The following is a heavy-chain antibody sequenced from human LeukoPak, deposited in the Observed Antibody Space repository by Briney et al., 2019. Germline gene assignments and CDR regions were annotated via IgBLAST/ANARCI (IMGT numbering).Heavy chain of an antibody. J-gene: IGHJ6*04. CDR2: FDPEDGET. CDR3: ATGPDPYYYGSGSYLSGMDV. V-gene: IGHV1-24*01. D-gene: IGHD3-10*01. Sequence: ASVKVSCKVPGYTLTELSMHWVRQAPGKGLEWMGGFDPEDGETIYAQKFQGRVTMTEDTSTDTAYMELSSLRSEDTAVYYCATGPDPYYYGSGSYLSGMDVWGKGTTVTVSS. CDR1: GYTLTELS.